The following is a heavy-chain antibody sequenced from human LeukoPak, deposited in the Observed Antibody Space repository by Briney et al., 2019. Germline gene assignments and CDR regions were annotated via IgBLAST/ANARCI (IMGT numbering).Heavy chain of an antibody. Sequence: SVKVSCKASGGTFSSYTISWVRQAPGQGLEWMGRIIPILGIANYAQKFQGRVTITADKSTSTAYMELSSLRSSATALFYGARGRGDYWGQGTLVTVSS. J-gene: IGHJ4*02. D-gene: IGHD3-16*01. CDR3: ARGRGDY. V-gene: IGHV1-69*02. CDR2: IIPILGIA. CDR1: GGTFSSYT.